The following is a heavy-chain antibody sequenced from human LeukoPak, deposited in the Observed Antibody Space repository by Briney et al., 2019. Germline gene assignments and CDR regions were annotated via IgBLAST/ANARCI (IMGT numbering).Heavy chain of an antibody. V-gene: IGHV4-34*01. CDR1: GGSFSGYY. Sequence: SETLSLTCAVYGGSFSGYYWSWIRQPPGKGLEWIGEINHSGSTNYNPSLKSRVTISVDTSKNQFSLKLSSVTAADTAVYYCARIASYGSYYFDYWGQGTLVTVSS. J-gene: IGHJ4*02. D-gene: IGHD5-18*01. CDR2: INHSGST. CDR3: ARIASYGSYYFDY.